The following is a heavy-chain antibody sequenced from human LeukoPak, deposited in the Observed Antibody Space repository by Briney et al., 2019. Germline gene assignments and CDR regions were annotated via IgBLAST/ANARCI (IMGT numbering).Heavy chain of an antibody. J-gene: IGHJ6*02. CDR1: GFTFDDYA. V-gene: IGHV3-9*01. D-gene: IGHD6-19*01. CDR2: ISWNSGSI. CDR3: EKESGRFSSGWSGRDV. Sequence: GGSLRLSCAASGFTFDDYAMHWVRQAPGKGLEWVSGISWNSGSIGYADSVKGRFTISRDNAKNSLYLQMNSLRAEDTALYYCEKESGRFSSGWSGRDVWGQGPTAPVSS.